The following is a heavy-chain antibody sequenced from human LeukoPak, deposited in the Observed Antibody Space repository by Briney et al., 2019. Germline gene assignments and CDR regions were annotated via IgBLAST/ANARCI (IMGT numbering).Heavy chain of an antibody. CDR2: ISGFNAYT. CDR1: GYSFTMYG. V-gene: IGHV1-18*01. Sequence: ASVKVSCKASGYSFTMYGISWVRQAPGQGLEWMGWISGFNAYTNYAQKLQGRVTMTTDPSTSTAYMEVRGLRSDDTAVYYCARDHWSHYYGSGGENYFDPWGQGTLVTVSS. J-gene: IGHJ5*02. D-gene: IGHD3-10*01. CDR3: ARDHWSHYYGSGGENYFDP.